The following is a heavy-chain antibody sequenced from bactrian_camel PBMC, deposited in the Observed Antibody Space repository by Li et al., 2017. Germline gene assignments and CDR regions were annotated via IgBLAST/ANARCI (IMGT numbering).Heavy chain of an antibody. D-gene: IGHD6*01. J-gene: IGHJ4*01. CDR3: ATHSRRNFYKCDSWRQRGLDH. Sequence: HVQLVESGGGSVQAGESLRLSCSASNYPYRSYCMGWFRQVPGKEREWVAGFYTASGMAYYVDSVKGRFTVSQDTAENMVYLQMNNLKPEDTGTYVCATHSRRNFYKCDSWRQRGLDHWGQGTQVTV. V-gene: IGHV3-2*01. CDR1: NYPYRSYC. CDR2: FYTASGMA.